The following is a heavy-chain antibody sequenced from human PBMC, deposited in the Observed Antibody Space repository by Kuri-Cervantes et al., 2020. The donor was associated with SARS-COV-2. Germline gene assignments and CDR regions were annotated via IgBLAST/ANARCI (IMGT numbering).Heavy chain of an antibody. D-gene: IGHD5-12*01. CDR3: AREGRGYASFDY. J-gene: IGHJ4*02. V-gene: IGHV3-7*01. CDR1: GFTFSSYW. CDR2: IKQDGSEK. Sequence: GESLKISCAASGFTFSSYWMSWVRQAPGKGLEWVANIKQDGSEKYYVDSVKGRFTISRDNAKNSLYLQMNSLRAEDTAVYYCAREGRGYASFDYWGQGTLVTVSS.